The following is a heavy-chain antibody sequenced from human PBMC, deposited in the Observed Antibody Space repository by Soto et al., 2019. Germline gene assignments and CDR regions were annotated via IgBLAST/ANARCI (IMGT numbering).Heavy chain of an antibody. CDR1: GGSISSSSYY. V-gene: IGHV4-39*01. CDR3: ARHDLYSSSWYSFFDI. CDR2: IYYSGST. J-gene: IGHJ3*02. D-gene: IGHD6-13*01. Sequence: QLQLQESGPGLVKPSETLSLTCTVSGGSISSSSYYWGWIRQPPGKGLEWIGSIYYSGSTYYNPSLKSRVTISVDTSKNQFSLKLSSVTAADTAVYYCARHDLYSSSWYSFFDIWGQGTMVTVSS.